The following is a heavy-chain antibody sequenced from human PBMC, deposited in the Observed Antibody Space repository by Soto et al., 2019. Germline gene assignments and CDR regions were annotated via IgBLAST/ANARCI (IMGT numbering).Heavy chain of an antibody. J-gene: IGHJ4*02. CDR1: GFTFGNAW. CDR3: TTDLTVVVITTPDY. V-gene: IGHV3-15*01. Sequence: GGSLRLSCAASGFTFGNAWMSWVPRAPGRGLEWVGRIKSKTDGGTTDYAAPVKGRFTISRDDSKNTLYLQMNSLKTEDTAVYYCTTDLTVVVITTPDYWGQGTLVTVSS. D-gene: IGHD3-22*01. CDR2: IKSKTDGGTT.